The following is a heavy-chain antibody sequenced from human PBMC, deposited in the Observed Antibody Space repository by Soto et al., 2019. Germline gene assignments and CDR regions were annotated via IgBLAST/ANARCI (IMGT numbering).Heavy chain of an antibody. Sequence: QAQLVQSGAEVKKPGASVKVSCKASGYTYPSYGISWVRQAPGQGLGWMGWISAYNGDTKYAQKVQGRLTLTTDTAADTDYLALRSLRSDDTAVYYCARQQQDSVTYPPNSYYYVDVWGKGTTVAVSS. CDR1: GYTYPSYG. CDR3: ARQQQDSVTYPPNSYYYVDV. V-gene: IGHV1-18*01. J-gene: IGHJ6*03. CDR2: ISAYNGDT. D-gene: IGHD4-17*01.